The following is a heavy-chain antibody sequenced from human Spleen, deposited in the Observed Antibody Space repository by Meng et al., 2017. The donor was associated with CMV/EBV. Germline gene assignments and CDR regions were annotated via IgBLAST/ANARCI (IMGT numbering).Heavy chain of an antibody. Sequence: GESLKISCTVSGFIFEDYGMTWVRQAPGMGLEWVSGINWNAEGTAYADSVRGRFTISRDNAKNSLYLQMSSLRVEDTASYFCARGGIEGVFDYWGQGALVTVS. V-gene: IGHV3-20*04. CDR1: GFIFEDYG. CDR2: INWNAEGT. CDR3: ARGGIEGVFDY. J-gene: IGHJ4*02. D-gene: IGHD3-16*01.